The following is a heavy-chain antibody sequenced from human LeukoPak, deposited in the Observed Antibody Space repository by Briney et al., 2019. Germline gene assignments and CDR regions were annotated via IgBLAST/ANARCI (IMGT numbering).Heavy chain of an antibody. D-gene: IGHD2-15*01. CDR3: ARDKGYCSGGSCYREFDY. CDR2: IIPIFGTA. Sequence: ASVKVSCKASGGTFSSYAISWVRQAPGQGLEWMGRIIPIFGTANYAQKFQGRVTITTDESTSTAYMELSSLRSEDTAVYYCARDKGYCSGGSCYREFDYWGQVTLVTVSS. CDR1: GGTFSSYA. V-gene: IGHV1-69*05. J-gene: IGHJ4*02.